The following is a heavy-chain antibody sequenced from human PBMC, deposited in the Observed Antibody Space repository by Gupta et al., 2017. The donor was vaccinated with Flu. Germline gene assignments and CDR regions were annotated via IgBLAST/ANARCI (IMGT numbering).Heavy chain of an antibody. CDR1: GGSISSFY. J-gene: IGHJ4*02. CDR2: IFTSGST. Sequence: QVQLQESGPGLVKPSETLSLNCTVSGGSISSFYWSWIRQPPGKGLEWIGYIFTSGSTSHNPSLKSRVTISADTSENQFSLKLTSVTAADTAVYYCARHVNYLGGFDDWGQGILVTVSS. CDR3: ARHVNYLGGFDD. D-gene: IGHD3-10*01. V-gene: IGHV4-59*08.